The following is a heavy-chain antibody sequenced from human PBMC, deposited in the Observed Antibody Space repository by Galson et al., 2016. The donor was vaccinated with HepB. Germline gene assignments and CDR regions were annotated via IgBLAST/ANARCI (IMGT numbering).Heavy chain of an antibody. J-gene: IGHJ4*02. CDR3: ARESMPGPWGDY. CDR2: ISAKNGNT. CDR1: GYTFSTYG. D-gene: IGHD7-27*01. Sequence: SVKVSCKASGYTFSTYGISWVRQAPGQGLEWMGWISAKNGNTRYAQKLQDRDTMTTDTSTSTAYMELRSLRSDDTAMYYCARESMPGPWGDYWGQGTLVTVST. V-gene: IGHV1-18*01.